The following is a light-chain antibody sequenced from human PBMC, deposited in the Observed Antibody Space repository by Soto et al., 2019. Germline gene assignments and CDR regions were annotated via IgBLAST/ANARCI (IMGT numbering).Light chain of an antibody. CDR1: QGIVRW. CDR3: QQYETFSGT. V-gene: IGKV1-5*01. CDR2: DAS. Sequence: DIQMTQSPSTLSASVGDKFTITSRASQGIVRWLARYQQKPGKAPKLLIYDASTLQSGVPSRFSGSGSGTKFTLTIASLQPDDFATYYCQQYETFSGTFGPGTKVDI. J-gene: IGKJ1*01.